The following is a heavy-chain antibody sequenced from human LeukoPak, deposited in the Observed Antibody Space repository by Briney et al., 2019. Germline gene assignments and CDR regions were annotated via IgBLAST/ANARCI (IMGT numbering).Heavy chain of an antibody. CDR1: GGSFSGYY. CDR2: INHSGST. Sequence: PSETLSLTCAVYGGSFSGYYWSWIRQPPGNGLEWIGEINHSGSTNYNPSLKSRVTISVDTSKNQFSLKLSSVTAADTAVYYCARRITMVRGHYGMDVWGKGTTVTVSS. J-gene: IGHJ6*04. CDR3: ARRITMVRGHYGMDV. V-gene: IGHV4-34*01. D-gene: IGHD3-10*01.